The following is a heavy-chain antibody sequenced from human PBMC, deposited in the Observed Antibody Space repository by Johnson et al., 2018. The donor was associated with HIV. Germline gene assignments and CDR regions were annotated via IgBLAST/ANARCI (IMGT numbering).Heavy chain of an antibody. V-gene: IGHV3-30*18. CDR2: ISYDGSNK. Sequence: MQLVESGGGVVQPGRSLRLSCAASGFTLSTYGMHWVRQAPGKGLEWVAVISYDGSNKYYADSVKGRFTTSRDNSKNTLYLQMNILRSEYTAVYYCAKDRYIKGASTGFDIWGQGTMVTVSS. J-gene: IGHJ3*02. CDR3: AKDRYIKGASTGFDI. CDR1: GFTLSTYG. D-gene: IGHD1-26*01.